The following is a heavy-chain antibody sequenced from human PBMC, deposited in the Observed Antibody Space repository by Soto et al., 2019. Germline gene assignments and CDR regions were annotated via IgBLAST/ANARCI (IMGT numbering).Heavy chain of an antibody. V-gene: IGHV3-23*01. CDR2: ITYTGVST. D-gene: IGHD6-13*01. CDR3: AKYSVWYHYFDS. J-gene: IGHJ4*02. CDR1: EFSFDDSA. Sequence: EAQLLESGGDLVQPGGSLRLSCAASEFSFDDSAMSWVRQAPGKGLEWVSSITYTGVSTYYADSEKGRFTISRDNSRDTRFLQMNSLRAEDTAIYYCAKYSVWYHYFDSWGQGTLVTVSS.